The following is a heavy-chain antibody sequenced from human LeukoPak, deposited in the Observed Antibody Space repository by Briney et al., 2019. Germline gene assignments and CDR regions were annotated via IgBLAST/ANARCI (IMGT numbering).Heavy chain of an antibody. CDR1: GGSISSYY. CDR3: ARETNDFWSGYYGGRYYFDY. J-gene: IGHJ4*02. Sequence: SETLSLTCTVSGGSISSYYWSWIRQPAGKGLEWIGRIYTSGSTNYNPSLKSRVTMSVDTSKNQFSLKLSTVTAADTAVYYCARETNDFWSGYYGGRYYFDYWGQGTLVTVSS. CDR2: IYTSGST. V-gene: IGHV4-4*07. D-gene: IGHD3-3*01.